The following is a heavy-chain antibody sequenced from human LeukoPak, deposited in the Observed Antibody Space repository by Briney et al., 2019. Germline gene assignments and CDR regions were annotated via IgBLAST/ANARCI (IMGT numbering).Heavy chain of an antibody. Sequence: ASVEVSCKASGYTFTSYGISWVRQAPGQGLEWMGWISAYNGNTNYAQKLQGRVTMTTDTSTSTAYMELRSLRSDDTAVYYCARSDRGSSWYMYDPWGQGTLVTVSS. CDR2: ISAYNGNT. CDR1: GYTFTSYG. D-gene: IGHD6-13*01. V-gene: IGHV1-18*01. J-gene: IGHJ5*02. CDR3: ARSDRGSSWYMYDP.